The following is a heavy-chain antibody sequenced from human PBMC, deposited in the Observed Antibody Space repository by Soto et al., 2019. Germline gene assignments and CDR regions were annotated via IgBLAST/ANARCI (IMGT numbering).Heavy chain of an antibody. D-gene: IGHD2-8*01. CDR2: ISSNGGST. Sequence: GGSLRLSCAASGFTFSSYAMHWVRQAPGKGLEYVSAISSNGGSTYYANSVKGRFTISRDNSKNTLYLQMGSLRAEDMAVYYCAREGLIQYDAFDIWGQGTMVTVSS. CDR3: AREGLIQYDAFDI. V-gene: IGHV3-64*01. CDR1: GFTFSSYA. J-gene: IGHJ3*02.